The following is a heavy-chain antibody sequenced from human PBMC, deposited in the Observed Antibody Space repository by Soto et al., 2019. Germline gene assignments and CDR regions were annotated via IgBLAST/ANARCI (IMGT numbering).Heavy chain of an antibody. V-gene: IGHV1-69*06. CDR2: IIPIFGTA. CDR3: AGDLGYCGGGSCYAQGHYYGMDV. CDR1: GGTFSSYA. D-gene: IGHD2-15*01. J-gene: IGHJ6*02. Sequence: SVKVSCKASGGTFSSYAISWVRQAPGQGLEWMGGIIPIFGTASYAQKFQGRVTITADKSTSTAYMELSSLGSEDTAVYYCAGDLGYCGGGSCYAQGHYYGMDVWGQGTTVTVSS.